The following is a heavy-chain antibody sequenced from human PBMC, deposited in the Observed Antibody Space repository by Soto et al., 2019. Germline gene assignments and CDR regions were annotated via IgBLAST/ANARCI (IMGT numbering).Heavy chain of an antibody. Sequence: ASVKVSCKASGYTFTTYAIHWVRQAPGQSLEWMGWINGGSGNTEYSQKFQDRLTVTKDTAATTAYMELSSLRSEDTAIYYCARDPSIIQGPGRGWFGASGRGTLVPVS. J-gene: IGHJ5*02. V-gene: IGHV1-3*01. CDR1: GYTFTTYA. CDR2: INGGSGNT. CDR3: ARDPSIIQGPGRGWFGA. D-gene: IGHD3-3*01.